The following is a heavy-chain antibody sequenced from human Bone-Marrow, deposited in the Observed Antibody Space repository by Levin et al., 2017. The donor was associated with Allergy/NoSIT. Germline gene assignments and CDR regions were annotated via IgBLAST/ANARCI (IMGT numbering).Heavy chain of an antibody. D-gene: IGHD3-10*01. Sequence: GGSLRLSCAASGFNFDDYAMHWVRQVPGKGLEWVSGISWNSGSIEYAGSVRGRFTISRDNAKNSLDLQMNSLRPEDTALYYCARAKRLWFGGPNQGGAMDVWGQGTTVIVSS. V-gene: IGHV3-9*01. CDR2: ISWNSGSI. J-gene: IGHJ6*02. CDR3: ARAKRLWFGGPNQGGAMDV. CDR1: GFNFDDYA.